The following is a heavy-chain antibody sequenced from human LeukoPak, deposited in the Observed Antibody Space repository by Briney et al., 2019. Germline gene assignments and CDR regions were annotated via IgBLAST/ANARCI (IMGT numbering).Heavy chain of an antibody. Sequence: ASVKVSCKASGYTFIRYGISWVRQAPGQGLEWMGIINPSGGSTSYAQKFQGRVAMTRDMSTSTVYMELSSLRSEDTAVYYCARVQDGFQYDYWGQGTLVTVSS. V-gene: IGHV1-46*01. CDR2: INPSGGST. J-gene: IGHJ4*02. CDR1: GYTFIRYG. CDR3: ARVQDGFQYDY. D-gene: IGHD5-24*01.